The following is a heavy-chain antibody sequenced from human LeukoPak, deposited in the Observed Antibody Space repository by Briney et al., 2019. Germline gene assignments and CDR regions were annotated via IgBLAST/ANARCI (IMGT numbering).Heavy chain of an antibody. CDR2: IHLDGSSK. V-gene: IGHV3-30*02. Sequence: PGGSLKLSCAASGFAFSNFGKHWVRQAPGKGLEWVAFIHLDGSSKYSADSVKGRFTISRDNSKNTLFLQMNSLRVEDTAVYYCAKSLWGGSGRYFYYLDVWGKGTTVTVSS. J-gene: IGHJ6*03. CDR1: GFAFSNFG. D-gene: IGHD3-3*01. CDR3: AKSLWGGSGRYFYYLDV.